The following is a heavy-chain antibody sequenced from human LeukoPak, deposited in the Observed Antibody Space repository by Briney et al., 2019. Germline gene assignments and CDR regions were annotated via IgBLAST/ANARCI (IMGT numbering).Heavy chain of an antibody. Sequence: GGSLRLSCAASGFTFSSYAMSWVRQAPGKGLEWVSAISGSGGSTYYADSVKGRFTISRDNSKNTLYLQMNSLRAEDTAVYYCAKDRSPYCSSTSCYNGLDYWGQGTLVTVSS. CDR3: AKDRSPYCSSTSCYNGLDY. CDR1: GFTFSSYA. D-gene: IGHD2-2*02. J-gene: IGHJ4*02. CDR2: ISGSGGST. V-gene: IGHV3-23*01.